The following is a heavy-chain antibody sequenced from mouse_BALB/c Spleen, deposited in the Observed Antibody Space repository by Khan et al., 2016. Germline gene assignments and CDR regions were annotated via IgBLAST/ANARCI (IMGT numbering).Heavy chain of an antibody. Sequence: QIQLVQSGPELKKPGETVKISCKASGYTFTNYGMNWVKQAPGKGLKWMGWINTYTGEPTYADDFKGRFAFSLETSASTAYLQINNLKNEDTATXFCARKYGNYYAMDYWGQGTSVTVSS. CDR3: ARKYGNYYAMDY. V-gene: IGHV9-3-1*01. CDR1: GYTFTNYG. CDR2: INTYTGEP. J-gene: IGHJ4*01. D-gene: IGHD2-10*02.